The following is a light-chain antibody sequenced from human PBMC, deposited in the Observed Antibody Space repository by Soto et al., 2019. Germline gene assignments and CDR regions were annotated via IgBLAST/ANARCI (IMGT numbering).Light chain of an antibody. Sequence: EVVMTQSPATLSVSPGERATLSCRVSQSVRSHLAWYQQKPGQAPSLLIFGASTSATGVPARFSGSESGTEFTLSISSLQSEDVALYFCQQDNDWPRTFGGGTKVEMK. V-gene: IGKV3-15*01. CDR2: GAS. CDR3: QQDNDWPRT. J-gene: IGKJ4*01. CDR1: QSVRSH.